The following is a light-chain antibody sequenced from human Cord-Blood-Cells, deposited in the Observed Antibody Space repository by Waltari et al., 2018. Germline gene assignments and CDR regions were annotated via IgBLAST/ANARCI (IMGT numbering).Light chain of an antibody. CDR1: ALPKQY. J-gene: IGLJ2*01. CDR3: QSADSSGTYVV. Sequence: SYELTQPPSVSVSPGQTARITCSGDALPKQYAYWYQQKPGQAPVLVIYKDSGRPSGIPVRFSGSSSGTTVTLTISGVQAEDEADYYCQSADSSGTYVVFGGGTKLTVL. CDR2: KDS. V-gene: IGLV3-25*03.